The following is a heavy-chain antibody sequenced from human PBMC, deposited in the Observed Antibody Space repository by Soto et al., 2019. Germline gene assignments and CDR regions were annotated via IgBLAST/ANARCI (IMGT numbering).Heavy chain of an antibody. CDR1: GFSFTSYA. V-gene: IGHV1-58*01. CDR3: AASYSNYYYYYGMDV. CDR2: IVVGSGNT. Sequence: SVKVSWTASGFSFTSYAGQWVRQARGQRLEWIGWIVVGSGNTNYAQKFQERVTITRDMSTSTAYMELSSLRSEDTAVYYCAASYSNYYYYYGMDVWGQGTTVTVSS. J-gene: IGHJ6*02. D-gene: IGHD4-4*01.